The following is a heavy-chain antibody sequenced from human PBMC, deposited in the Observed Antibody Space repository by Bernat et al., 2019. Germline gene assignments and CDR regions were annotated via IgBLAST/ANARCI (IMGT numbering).Heavy chain of an antibody. V-gene: IGHV3-66*04. CDR1: GFTVSSNY. CDR2: VYSDGST. Sequence: EVQLVESGGGLVQPGGSLRLSCAASGFTVSSNYMSWVRQAPGKGLEWVSIVYSDGSTYYADSVKGRFTSSRDNSKNTLFLQMSSLRVDDMAVYYCARQDDFWSGFVVWGQGTLVTFSS. CDR3: ARQDDFWSGFVV. J-gene: IGHJ5*02. D-gene: IGHD3-3*01.